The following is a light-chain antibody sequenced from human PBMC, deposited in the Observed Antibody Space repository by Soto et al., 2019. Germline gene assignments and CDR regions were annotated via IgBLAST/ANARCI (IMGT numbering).Light chain of an antibody. CDR1: QTVSSNY. CDR3: HQYNGPPTT. CDR2: GAS. Sequence: EIILTQSPDTLSLSPGERATLSCRASQTVSSNYLAWCQQRPGQAPRLLIYGASTRAAGIPDRFSGSGSGTYFTLNITRLEPADSAVYFCHQYNGPPTTFGKGTRLEIK. J-gene: IGKJ5*01. V-gene: IGKV3-20*01.